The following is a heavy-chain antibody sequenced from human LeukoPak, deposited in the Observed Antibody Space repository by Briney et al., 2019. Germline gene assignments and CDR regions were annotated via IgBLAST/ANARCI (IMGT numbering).Heavy chain of an antibody. CDR3: AKDTVKVSTISRVPHYTDV. J-gene: IGHJ6*03. CDR1: GFTFSNYA. D-gene: IGHD5/OR15-5a*01. Sequence: PGGSLRLSCAASGFTFSNYAMSWVRQAPGKGLEWVSDISGSGDSTNYADSVKGRFTISRDNSKNTLYLQMNSLRAEDTAVYYCAKDTVKVSTISRVPHYTDVWGKGTTVTISS. CDR2: ISGSGDST. V-gene: IGHV3-23*01.